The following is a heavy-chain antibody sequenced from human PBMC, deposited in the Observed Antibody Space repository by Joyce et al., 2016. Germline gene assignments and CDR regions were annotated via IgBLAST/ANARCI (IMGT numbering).Heavy chain of an antibody. V-gene: IGHV4-30-4*01. Sequence: QVQLQESGPGLVKPSQTLSLTCTVSGCSIRSGDYYWSWIRQPPGKGLEWIGYIHYGGSTSYHPALKRRVTISVDTSKNQFSLRLSSVTAADTAVYYCAKARRNNGGWFDPWGQGTLVTVSS. D-gene: IGHD2/OR15-2a*01. CDR3: AKARRNNGGWFDP. CDR1: GCSIRSGDYY. J-gene: IGHJ5*02. CDR2: IHYGGST.